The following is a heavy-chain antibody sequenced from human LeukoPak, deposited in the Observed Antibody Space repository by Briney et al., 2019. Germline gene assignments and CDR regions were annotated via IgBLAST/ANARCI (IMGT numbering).Heavy chain of an antibody. D-gene: IGHD4-17*01. CDR3: ARVANGDYFDY. V-gene: IGHV4-38-2*02. Sequence: SETLSLTCTVSGYSISSGYYWGRIRQPPGKGLEWIGYIYHSGSTYYNPSLKSRVTISVDRSKNQFSLKLSSVTAADTAVYYCARVANGDYFDYWGQGTLVTVSS. CDR1: GYSISSGYY. J-gene: IGHJ4*02. CDR2: IYHSGST.